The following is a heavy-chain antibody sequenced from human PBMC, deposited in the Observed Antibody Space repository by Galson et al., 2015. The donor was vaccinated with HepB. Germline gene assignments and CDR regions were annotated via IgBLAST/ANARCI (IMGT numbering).Heavy chain of an antibody. J-gene: IGHJ1*01. CDR3: AREYSSGWYSKGAEYFQH. CDR2: VWYDGSNK. CDR1: GFTFSSYG. Sequence: SLRLSCAASGFTFSSYGMHWVRQAPGKGLEWVAVVWYDGSNKYYADSVKGRFTISRDNSKNTLYLQMNSLRAEDTAVYYCAREYSSGWYSKGAEYFQHWGQGTLVTVSS. D-gene: IGHD6-19*01. V-gene: IGHV3-33*01.